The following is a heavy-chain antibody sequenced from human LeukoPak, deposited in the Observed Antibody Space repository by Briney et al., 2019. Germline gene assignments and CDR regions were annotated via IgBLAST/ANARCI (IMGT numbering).Heavy chain of an antibody. V-gene: IGHV1-69*04. CDR2: IIPILGTA. J-gene: IGHJ4*02. D-gene: IGHD3-10*01. CDR1: GGTFSSYA. Sequence: ASVKVSCKASGGTFSSYAISWVRQAPGQGLEWMGRIIPILGTANYARKFQGRVTITADKSTSTAYMELSSLRSEDTAVYYCASVYGSGSYDYWGQGTLVAVSS. CDR3: ASVYGSGSYDY.